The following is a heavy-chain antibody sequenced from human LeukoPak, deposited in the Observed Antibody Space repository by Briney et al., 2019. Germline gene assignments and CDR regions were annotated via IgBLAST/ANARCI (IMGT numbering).Heavy chain of an antibody. V-gene: IGHV4-59*08. CDR2: XXXSWST. D-gene: IGHD3-22*01. J-gene: IGHJ6*02. CDR1: GGSISSYY. Sequence: SETLSLTCTVSGGSISSYYWSWXXEPPGKGLEWIXXXXXSWSTNYNPSLKSLVTIPVDTSKNQFSLMLSSVTAADTAVYYGARHGWYYDSNHYYYYGMDVWGQGTTVTVSS. CDR3: ARHGWYYDSNHYYYYGMDV.